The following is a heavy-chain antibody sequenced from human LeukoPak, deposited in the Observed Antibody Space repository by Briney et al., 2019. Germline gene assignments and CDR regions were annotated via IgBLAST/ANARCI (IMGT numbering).Heavy chain of an antibody. CDR3: AKGTMIVVGVGDYFDY. CDR2: TIWNGVNI. CDR1: GFTPDDYA. D-gene: IGHD3-22*01. V-gene: IGHV3-9*02. J-gene: IGHJ4*02. Sequence: SLRLSCVASGFTPDDYAMRWVRHAPGKGLGWVSGTIWNGVNIGYADSVKGRFTISSDNTKNSLYLQMNSLRAEDMALYYCAKGTMIVVGVGDYFDYWGQGTLVTVSS.